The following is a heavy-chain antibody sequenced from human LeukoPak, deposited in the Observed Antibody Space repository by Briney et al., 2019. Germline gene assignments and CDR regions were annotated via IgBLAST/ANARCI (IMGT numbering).Heavy chain of an antibody. CDR2: IYYSKNT. J-gene: IGHJ4*02. CDR1: GGSISSSSAY. CDR3: VSPRGFSYGYFDY. D-gene: IGHD5-18*01. Sequence: PWETLCLTCTVSGGSISSSSAYWGWIRQPPGKGLEWIGSIYYSKNTYYNPSLKSRVTISADTSKNQFSLTLGSVSATDTAVYYCVSPRGFSYGYFDYWGQAPMATVSS. V-gene: IGHV4-39*01.